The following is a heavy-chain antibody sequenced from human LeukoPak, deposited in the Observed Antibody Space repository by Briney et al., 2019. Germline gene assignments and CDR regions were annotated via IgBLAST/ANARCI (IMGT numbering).Heavy chain of an antibody. Sequence: SETLSLTCAVYGGSFSGYYWSWIRQPPGKGLEWIGEINHSGSTNYNPSLKSRVTISVDTSKNQFSLKLSSVTAADTAVYYCARLGYCSSTSCRPKDYWGQGTLVTVSS. J-gene: IGHJ4*02. CDR1: GGSFSGYY. CDR2: INHSGST. V-gene: IGHV4-34*01. D-gene: IGHD2-2*01. CDR3: ARLGYCSSTSCRPKDY.